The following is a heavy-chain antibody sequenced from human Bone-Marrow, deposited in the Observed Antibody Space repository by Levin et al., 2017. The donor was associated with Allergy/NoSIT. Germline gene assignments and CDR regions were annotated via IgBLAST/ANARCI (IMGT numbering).Heavy chain of an antibody. CDR2: INSNSGGT. Sequence: AGESLKISCQTSRYTFTGYYMHWVRQAPGQGLEWMGWINSNSGGTNYAQKFQGRVTMTRDTSISTAYMELSRLRSDDTAVYYCARGVLGSTSPGYWGQGTLVTVSS. CDR3: ARGVLGSTSPGY. J-gene: IGHJ4*02. D-gene: IGHD3-16*01. V-gene: IGHV1-2*02. CDR1: RYTFTGYY.